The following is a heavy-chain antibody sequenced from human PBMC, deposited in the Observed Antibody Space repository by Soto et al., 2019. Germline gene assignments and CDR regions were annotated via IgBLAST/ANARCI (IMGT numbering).Heavy chain of an antibody. V-gene: IGHV6-1*01. CDR2: TYYRSKWYN. Sequence: SQTLSLTCAISGDSVSSNSAAWNWIRQSPSRGLEWLGRTYYRSKWYNDYAVSVKSRITINPDTSKNQFSLKLSSVTAADTAVYYCGSGGQPRRTFDYWGQGTLVTVSS. CDR1: GDSVSSNSAA. D-gene: IGHD2-15*01. J-gene: IGHJ4*02. CDR3: GSGGQPRRTFDY.